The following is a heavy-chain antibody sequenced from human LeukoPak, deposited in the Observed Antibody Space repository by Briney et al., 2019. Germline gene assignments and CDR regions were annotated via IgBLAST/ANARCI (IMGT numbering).Heavy chain of an antibody. CDR3: ARDQEAFDY. V-gene: IGHV1-46*01. CDR2: IYPRDGST. CDR1: GYSFTSNY. Sequence: ASVNVSCKASGYSFTSNYIHWVRQAPGQGLEWMGMIYPRDGSTSYAQKFQGRVTVTRDTSTSTVHMELSGLRSENTAVYYCARDQEAFDYWGQGTLVTVSS. J-gene: IGHJ4*02.